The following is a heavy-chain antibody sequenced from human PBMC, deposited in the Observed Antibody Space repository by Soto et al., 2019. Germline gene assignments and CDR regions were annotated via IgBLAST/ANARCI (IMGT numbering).Heavy chain of an antibody. CDR1: GFSFSSYA. V-gene: IGHV3-30*10. CDR2: ISYDGRDK. CDR3: ARESEAYDV. J-gene: IGHJ3*01. Sequence: GGSLRLSCAASGFSFSSYAMHWVRQAPGKGLEWVAGISYDGRDKYYTDSVKGRFTISRDNSKNSLYLQMNSLRAEDTAVYYCARESEAYDVWGQGTMVTVSS.